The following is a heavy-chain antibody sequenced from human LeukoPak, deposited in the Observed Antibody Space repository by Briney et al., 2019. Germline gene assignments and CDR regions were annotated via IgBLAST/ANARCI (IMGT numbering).Heavy chain of an antibody. J-gene: IGHJ3*02. D-gene: IGHD3-3*01. Sequence: ASVKVSCKASGGTFSSYAISWVRQVPGQGLEWMGGIIPIFGTANYAQKFQGRVTITADESTSTAYMELSSLRSEDTAVYYCARDPTEYYDFWSGYAVSRDAFDIWGQGTMVTVSS. CDR2: IIPIFGTA. CDR3: ARDPTEYYDFWSGYAVSRDAFDI. V-gene: IGHV1-69*13. CDR1: GGTFSSYA.